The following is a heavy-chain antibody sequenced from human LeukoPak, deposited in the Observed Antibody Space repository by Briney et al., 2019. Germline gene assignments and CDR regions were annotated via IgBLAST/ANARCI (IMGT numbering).Heavy chain of an antibody. D-gene: IGHD4-17*01. CDR2: INWNGGST. Sequence: GGSLRLSCAASGFTFDDYGMSWVRQAPGKGLEWVAVINWNGGSTGYADSVKGRFTISRDNSKNTLYLQMNSLRAEDTAVYYCAKDPSRDTYGDFQDYWGQGTLVTVFS. J-gene: IGHJ4*02. CDR1: GFTFDDYG. V-gene: IGHV3-20*04. CDR3: AKDPSRDTYGDFQDY.